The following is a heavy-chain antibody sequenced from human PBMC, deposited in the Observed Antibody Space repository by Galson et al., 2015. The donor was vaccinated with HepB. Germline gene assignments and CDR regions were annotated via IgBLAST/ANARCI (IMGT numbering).Heavy chain of an antibody. Sequence: SLRLSCAASGFTFSSYAMSWVRQAPGKGLEWVSAISGSGGSTYYADFVKGRFTISRDNSKNPLYLQLNSLRVEDTAAYYCAKGPYDRSGYYPSPFDYWGQGSLVIVSS. CDR1: GFTFSSYA. CDR2: ISGSGGST. D-gene: IGHD3-22*01. CDR3: AKGPYDRSGYYPSPFDY. V-gene: IGHV3-23*01. J-gene: IGHJ4*02.